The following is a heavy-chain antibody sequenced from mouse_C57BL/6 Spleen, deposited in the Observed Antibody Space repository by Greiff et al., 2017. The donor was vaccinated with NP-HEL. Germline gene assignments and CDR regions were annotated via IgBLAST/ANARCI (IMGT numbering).Heavy chain of an antibody. CDR1: GFTFSSYA. V-gene: IGHV5-4*01. CDR3: ARDYYGSSYFYYFDY. J-gene: IGHJ2*01. Sequence: DVMLVESGGGLVKPGGSLKLSCAASGFTFSSYAMSWVRQTPEKRLEWVATISDGGSYTYYPDNVKGRFTISRDNAKNNLYLQMSHLKSEDTAMYYCARDYYGSSYFYYFDYWGQGTTLTVSS. D-gene: IGHD1-1*01. CDR2: ISDGGSYT.